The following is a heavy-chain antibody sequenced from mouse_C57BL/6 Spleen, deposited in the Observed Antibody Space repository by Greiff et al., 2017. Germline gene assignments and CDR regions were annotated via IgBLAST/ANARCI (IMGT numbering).Heavy chain of an antibody. J-gene: IGHJ1*03. V-gene: IGHV1-69*01. D-gene: IGHD1-1*01. CDR1: GYTFTSYW. CDR2: IDPSDSYT. CDR3: ARYGPFWYFDV. Sequence: QVQLQQPGAELVMPGASVKLSCKASGYTFTSYWMHWVKQRPGQGLEWIGEIDPSDSYTNYNQKFKGKSTLTVDKSSSPAYMQLSSLTSEDSAVYYCARYGPFWYFDVWGTGTTVTVSS.